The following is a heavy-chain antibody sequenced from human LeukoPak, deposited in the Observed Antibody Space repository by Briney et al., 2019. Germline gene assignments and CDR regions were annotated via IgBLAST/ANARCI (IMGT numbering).Heavy chain of an antibody. Sequence: PGGSLRLSCAASGFTFSSYDMHWVRQATGKGLEWVSAIGTAGDTYYPGSVKGRFTISRENAKNSLYLQMNSLRAGDTAVYYCARGHPDYYDSSGYYHFDYWGQGTLVTVSS. D-gene: IGHD3-22*01. CDR2: IGTAGDT. J-gene: IGHJ4*02. CDR1: GFTFSSYD. CDR3: ARGHPDYYDSSGYYHFDY. V-gene: IGHV3-13*01.